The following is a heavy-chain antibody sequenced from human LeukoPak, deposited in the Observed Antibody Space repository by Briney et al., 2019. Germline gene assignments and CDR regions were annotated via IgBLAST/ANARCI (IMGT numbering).Heavy chain of an antibody. CDR2: IYHSGST. J-gene: IGHJ4*02. CDR1: GGSISSGGYS. V-gene: IGHV4-30-2*01. CDR3: ARVRGLGYYDSSGYLDY. Sequence: SETLSLTCAVSGGSISSGGYSWSWIRQPPGKGLEWIGYIYHSGSTYYNPSLKSRVTISVDRSKNQFSLKLSSVTAADTAVYYCARVRGLGYYDSSGYLDYWGQGTPVTVSS. D-gene: IGHD3-22*01.